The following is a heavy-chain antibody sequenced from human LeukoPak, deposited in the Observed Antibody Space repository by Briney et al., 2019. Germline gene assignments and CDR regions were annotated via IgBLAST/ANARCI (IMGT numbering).Heavy chain of an antibody. V-gene: IGHV3-30*03. CDR3: ARGNLFWSGYYLYYFDY. J-gene: IGHJ4*02. CDR1: GFTFSSYS. D-gene: IGHD3-3*01. CDR2: ISYDGSNK. Sequence: GGSLRLSCAASGFTFSSYSMNWVRQAPGKGLEWVAVISYDGSNKYYADSVKGRFTISRDNSKNTLYLQMNSLRAEDTAVYYCARGNLFWSGYYLYYFDYWGQGTLVTVSS.